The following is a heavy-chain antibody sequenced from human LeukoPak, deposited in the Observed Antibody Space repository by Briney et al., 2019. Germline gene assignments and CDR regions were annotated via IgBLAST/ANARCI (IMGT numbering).Heavy chain of an antibody. CDR1: GYTFTNYG. J-gene: IGHJ6*03. Sequence: ASVKVSCKASGYTFTNYGIIWVRQAPGRGLEWMGWNSAYNDNTNYAQKFQGRVTMTTDTSTSTAYMELRSLRSDDTAVYYCARTARYSSGWYWNYYYYYMDVWGKGTTVTISS. CDR3: ARTARYSSGWYWNYYYYYMDV. V-gene: IGHV1-18*01. CDR2: NSAYNDNT. D-gene: IGHD6-19*01.